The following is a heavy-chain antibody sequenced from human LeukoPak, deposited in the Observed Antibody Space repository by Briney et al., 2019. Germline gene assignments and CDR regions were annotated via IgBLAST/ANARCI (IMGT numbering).Heavy chain of an antibody. CDR1: GFTFSSYW. Sequence: GGSLRLSCAASGFTFSSYWMTWVRQAPGKGLEWVANIKQDGSEKYYVDSVKGRFTISRDNAKTSLYLQMNSLRAEDTAVYYCARDLSGIAGYTYGRGIDYWGQGTLVTVSS. V-gene: IGHV3-7*01. J-gene: IGHJ4*02. CDR3: ARDLSGIAGYTYGRGIDY. D-gene: IGHD5-18*01. CDR2: IKQDGSEK.